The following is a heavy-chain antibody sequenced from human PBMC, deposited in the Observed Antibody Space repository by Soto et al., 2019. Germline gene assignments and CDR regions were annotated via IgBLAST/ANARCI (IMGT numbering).Heavy chain of an antibody. V-gene: IGHV3-9*01. CDR3: VKDESINWYSGHFRH. CDR2: INWNSGSI. CDR1: GFTFDDYA. Sequence: EVQLVESGGGLVQPGRSLRLSCAASGFTFDDYAMHWVRQVPGKGLEWVSGINWNSGSIGYGDSVKGRFAISRDNAKNPLNLQMNSLSAEDTAFYYCVKDESINWYSGHFRHWGQGTLVTVSS. J-gene: IGHJ1*01. D-gene: IGHD6-13*01.